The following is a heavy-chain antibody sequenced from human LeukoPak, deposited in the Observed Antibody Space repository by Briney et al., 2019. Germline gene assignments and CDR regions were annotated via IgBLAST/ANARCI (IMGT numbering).Heavy chain of an antibody. CDR1: GFTFSSNY. V-gene: IGHV3-21*01. CDR3: ATMSGFDY. J-gene: IGHJ4*01. D-gene: IGHD3-10*02. CDR2: ISASGRSI. Sequence: GGSLRLSCATSGFTFSSNYMNWGRQAPGKGLEWVSSISASGRSIYYADSVKGRFTTSRDNTKNSLYLRMNSLRAEDTAVYYCATMSGFDYWGQGTLVTVS.